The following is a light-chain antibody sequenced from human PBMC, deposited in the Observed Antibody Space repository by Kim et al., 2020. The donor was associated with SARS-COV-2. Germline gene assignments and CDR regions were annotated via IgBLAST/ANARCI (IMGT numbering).Light chain of an antibody. CDR3: QKYDNAPLT. V-gene: IGKV1-27*01. Sequence: ASGGDRVTITCRASQAISNYLAWYQKKPGKVPKLLIYAASTLQSGVPSRFSGRTFGTVFTLTISNLQPEDVAVYYCQKYDNAPLTFGGGTKVDIK. CDR2: AAS. CDR1: QAISNY. J-gene: IGKJ4*01.